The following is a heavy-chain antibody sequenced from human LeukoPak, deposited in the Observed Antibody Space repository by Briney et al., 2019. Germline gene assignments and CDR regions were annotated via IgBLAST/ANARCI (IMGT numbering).Heavy chain of an antibody. D-gene: IGHD2-21*01. V-gene: IGHV3-7*04. Sequence: GESLRLSCVTSGFNFSDSRMTWVRQAPGKGLQWVANVNRDGTEKHFLDSVEGRFTISRDNAKKSLYLQMSSLRPQDTAVYFCVRGDWYFESWGQGTLVTVSS. J-gene: IGHJ4*02. CDR3: VRGDWYFES. CDR1: GFNFSDSR. CDR2: VNRDGTEK.